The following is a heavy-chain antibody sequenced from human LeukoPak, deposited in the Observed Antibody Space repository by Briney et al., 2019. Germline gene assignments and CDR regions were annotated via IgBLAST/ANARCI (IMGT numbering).Heavy chain of an antibody. D-gene: IGHD6-13*01. J-gene: IGHJ4*02. CDR1: GFTFSSYW. CDR3: ARGSPYSSSWYEQWLELFDY. CDR2: IKQDGSEK. V-gene: IGHV3-7*03. Sequence: PGRSLRLSCAASGFTFSSYWMSWVRQAPGKGLEWVANIKQDGSEKYYVDSMKGRFTIARDNAKNSLYLQMNSLRAEDTAVYYCARGSPYSSSWYEQWLELFDYWGQGTLVTVSS.